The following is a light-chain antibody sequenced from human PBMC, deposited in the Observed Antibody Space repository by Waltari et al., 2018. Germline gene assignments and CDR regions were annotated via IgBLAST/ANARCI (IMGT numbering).Light chain of an antibody. J-gene: IGLJ3*02. Sequence: QSALTQPRSVSGSPGQSVPISCTGTSSDVGGYNYVSWYQTHPGKAPKLMIYDVSKRPSGGPDRVSGSKSGNTASLTISGLQAEDEADYYCCSYAGSYTWVFGGGTKLTVL. V-gene: IGLV2-11*01. CDR1: SSDVGGYNY. CDR3: CSYAGSYTWV. CDR2: DVS.